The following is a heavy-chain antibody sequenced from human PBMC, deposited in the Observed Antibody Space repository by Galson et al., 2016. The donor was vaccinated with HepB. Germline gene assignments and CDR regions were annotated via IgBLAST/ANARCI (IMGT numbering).Heavy chain of an antibody. V-gene: IGHV5-51*01. J-gene: IGHJ4*02. CDR2: IYPGDSDT. CDR1: GYIFTEYW. CDR3: ARRPPGSNTWYYFDY. Sequence: QSGAEVKKPGESLKISCKASGYIFTEYWIGWVRQIPGKGLEWMGMIYPGDSDTRYNPSFEGQVTISADPSIDTAHLQWSSLKASDSAMYYCARRPPGSNTWYYFDYWGQGTMVTVSS. D-gene: IGHD6-13*01.